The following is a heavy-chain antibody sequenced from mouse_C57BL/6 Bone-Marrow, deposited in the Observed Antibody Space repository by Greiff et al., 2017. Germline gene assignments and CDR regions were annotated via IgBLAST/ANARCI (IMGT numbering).Heavy chain of an antibody. J-gene: IGHJ4*01. D-gene: IGHD3-3*01. CDR2: IYPRSGNT. CDR1: GYTFTSYG. Sequence: QVQLQQSGAELARPGASVKLSCKASGYTFTSYGISWVQQRTGQGLEWIGEIYPRSGNTYYNETFKGKATLTADKSSSTAYMELRSLTSEDSAVYFCARRAWDRYYYAMDYWGQGTTVTVSS. V-gene: IGHV1-81*01. CDR3: ARRAWDRYYYAMDY.